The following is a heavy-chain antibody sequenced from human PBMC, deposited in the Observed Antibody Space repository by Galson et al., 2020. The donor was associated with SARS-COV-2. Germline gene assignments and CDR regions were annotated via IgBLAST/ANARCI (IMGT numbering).Heavy chain of an antibody. J-gene: IGHJ2*01. CDR1: GFNFGDYW. D-gene: IGHD1-26*01. Sequence: GESLKISCTGSGFNFGDYWMDWVRQAPGKGLEWVAKIKHYGSEKYYVDSVKGRFTISRDHAKNSLYLEMNSLRAEDTAVYFCTREPYSTEWYSNLWGRGTLVTVSS. V-gene: IGHV3-7*01. CDR2: IKHYGSEK. CDR3: TREPYSTEWYSNL.